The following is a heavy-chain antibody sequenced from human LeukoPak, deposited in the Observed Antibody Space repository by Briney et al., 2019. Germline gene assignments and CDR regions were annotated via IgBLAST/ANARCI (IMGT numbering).Heavy chain of an antibody. Sequence: PSETLSLTCTVSGGSFSSYYWSWIRQPAGKGLEWIGRIYTSGSTNYNPSLKSRVTMSVDTSKNQFSLKLSSVTAADTAVYFCAXXXXXXXXXXXCYGPFDYWGQGTLVTVSS. CDR2: IYTSGST. CDR3: AXXXXXXXXXXXCYGPFDY. D-gene: IGHD2-15*01. CDR1: GGSFSSYY. V-gene: IGHV4-4*07. J-gene: IGHJ4*02.